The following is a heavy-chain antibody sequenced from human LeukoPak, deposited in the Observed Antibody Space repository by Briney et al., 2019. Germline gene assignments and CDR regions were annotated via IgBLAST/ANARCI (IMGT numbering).Heavy chain of an antibody. CDR2: ITVSSSSK. Sequence: GGSLRLSCAASGFTFSDYDMNWIRQAPGTGLEWVSYITVSSSSKYYADSVKGRFTISRDKAKNSLYLQMNSLRAEDTAVYYCARPTTSGWYPHWGQGTMVTVSS. CDR3: ARPTTSGWYPH. J-gene: IGHJ3*01. V-gene: IGHV3-48*01. D-gene: IGHD6-19*01. CDR1: GFTFSDYD.